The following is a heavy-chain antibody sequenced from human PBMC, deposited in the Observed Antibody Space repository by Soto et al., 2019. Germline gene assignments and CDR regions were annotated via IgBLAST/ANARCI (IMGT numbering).Heavy chain of an antibody. CDR1: GGSISSYY. V-gene: IGHV4-59*01. D-gene: IGHD4-4*01. J-gene: IGHJ6*03. CDR2: IYYSGST. Sequence: SEILSLTCTVSGGSISSYYWSWIRQPPGKGLEWIGYIYYSGSTNYNPSLKSRVTISVDTSKNQFSLKLSSVTAADTAVYYCARVRTLTTFYYYYMDVWGKGTTVTVSS. CDR3: ARVRTLTTFYYYYMDV.